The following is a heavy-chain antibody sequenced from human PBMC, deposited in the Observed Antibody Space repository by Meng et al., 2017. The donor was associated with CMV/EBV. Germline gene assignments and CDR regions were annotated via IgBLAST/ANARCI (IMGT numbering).Heavy chain of an antibody. V-gene: IGHV1-2*02. D-gene: IGHD4-11*01. CDR1: GYTFTGYY. CDR2: INPNSGGT. J-gene: IGHJ6*02. CDR3: ARGMTKDYYYYGMDV. Sequence: ASVKVSCKASGYTFTGYYMHWVRQAPGQGLEWMGWINPNSGGTNYAQKFQGRVTMTRDTSISTAYMEMSRLRSDDTAVYYCARGMTKDYYYYGMDVWGQGTTVTVSS.